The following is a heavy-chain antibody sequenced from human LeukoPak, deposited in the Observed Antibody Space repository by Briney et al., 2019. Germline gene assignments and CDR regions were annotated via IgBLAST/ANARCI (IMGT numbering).Heavy chain of an antibody. V-gene: IGHV3-7*01. J-gene: IGHJ5*02. CDR1: GFTFSSYW. Sequence: GGSLRLSCAASGFTFSSYWMTWVRQAPGKGLEWVANIKQDGSEKYYVDSVKGRFTISRDNAKNSLYLQMNGLRAEDTAVYYCARDGGIFCSSTSCYTSDWFDPWGQGTLVTVSS. D-gene: IGHD2-2*02. CDR2: IKQDGSEK. CDR3: ARDGGIFCSSTSCYTSDWFDP.